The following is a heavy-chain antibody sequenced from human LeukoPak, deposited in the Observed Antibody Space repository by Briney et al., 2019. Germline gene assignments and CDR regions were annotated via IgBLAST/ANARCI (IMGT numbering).Heavy chain of an antibody. J-gene: IGHJ6*03. CDR2: IYTSGST. V-gene: IGHV4-4*07. Sequence: SETLSLTCTVSGGSISSYYWSWLRQPAGKGLEWLGRIYTSGSTNYNPSLKSRVTMSVDTSKNQFSLKLSSVTAADTAVYYCAREVYYYYMDVWGKGTTVTVSS. CDR3: AREVYYYYMDV. CDR1: GGSISSYY.